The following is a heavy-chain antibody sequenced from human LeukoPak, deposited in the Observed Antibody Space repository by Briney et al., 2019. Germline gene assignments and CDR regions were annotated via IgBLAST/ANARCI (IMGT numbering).Heavy chain of an antibody. D-gene: IGHD3-10*01. CDR2: IYTSGST. J-gene: IGHJ4*02. Sequence: SETLSLTCTVSGGSISSYYWSWIRQPAGKGLEWIGRIYTSGSTNYNPSLKSRVTMSVDTSKNQFSLKLNSVTAADTAVYYCARAEDYYGSGSYLDYWGQGTLVTVSS. CDR3: ARAEDYYGSGSYLDY. CDR1: GGSISSYY. V-gene: IGHV4-4*07.